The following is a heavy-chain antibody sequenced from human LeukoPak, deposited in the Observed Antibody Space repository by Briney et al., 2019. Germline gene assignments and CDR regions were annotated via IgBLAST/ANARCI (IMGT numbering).Heavy chain of an antibody. J-gene: IGHJ4*02. CDR1: GFTFSSYA. Sequence: GGSLRLSCAASGFTFSSYAMSWVRQAPGKGLEWVSLISGDGGSTYYADSVKGRFTISRDNSKSTLYLQMNSLRAEDTAVYCCAKGSIVLMVYALFDYWGQGTLVTVSS. V-gene: IGHV3-23*01. CDR3: AKGSIVLMVYALFDY. D-gene: IGHD2-8*01. CDR2: ISGDGGST.